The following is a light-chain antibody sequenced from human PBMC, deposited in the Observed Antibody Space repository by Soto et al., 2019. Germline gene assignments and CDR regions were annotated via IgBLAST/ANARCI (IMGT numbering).Light chain of an antibody. V-gene: IGKV3-11*01. Sequence: EIVLTQSPATLSLSPGERATLSCRASQSVGSYLAWYQQKPGQAPGLLIYDASNRATGIPARFVGSGSGTDFTLTISSLEPEDFAVYYCQQYNNWPPWTFGQGTKVDIK. CDR1: QSVGSY. J-gene: IGKJ1*01. CDR3: QQYNNWPPWT. CDR2: DAS.